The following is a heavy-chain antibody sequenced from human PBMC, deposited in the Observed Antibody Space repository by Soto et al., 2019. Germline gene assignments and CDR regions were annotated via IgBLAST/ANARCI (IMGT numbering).Heavy chain of an antibody. J-gene: IGHJ4*02. CDR1: GDSVSSNSAA. Sequence: SQTLSLTCAISGDSVSSNSAAWNWIRQSPSKGLEWLGRTYYRSKWYNDYAVSVKSRITINPDTSKNQFSLRVTSVTAADTAVYYCANDRRSDADGYTLDGWCQGILVTVAS. V-gene: IGHV6-1*01. D-gene: IGHD5-12*01. CDR3: ANDRRSDADGYTLDG. CDR2: TYYRSKWYN.